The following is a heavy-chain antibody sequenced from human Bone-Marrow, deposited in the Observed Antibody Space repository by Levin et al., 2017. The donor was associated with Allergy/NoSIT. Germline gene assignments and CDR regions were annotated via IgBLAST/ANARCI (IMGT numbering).Heavy chain of an antibody. J-gene: IGHJ4*02. CDR2: ISGGGAST. Sequence: GGSLRLSCAASGFTFSSYAMTWVRQAPGKGLEWVSAISGGGASTYYADSVKGRFTISRDNSKNTLYLQMNSLRAEDTAVYYCAKRASVEAAYYFDYWGQGTLATVSS. D-gene: IGHD2-15*01. CDR3: AKRASVEAAYYFDY. V-gene: IGHV3-23*01. CDR1: GFTFSSYA.